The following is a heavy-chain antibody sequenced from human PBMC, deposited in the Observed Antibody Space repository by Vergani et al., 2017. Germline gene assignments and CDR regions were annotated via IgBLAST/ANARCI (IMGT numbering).Heavy chain of an antibody. D-gene: IGHD1-1*01. CDR1: GFNLSSQA. V-gene: IGHV3-23*01. Sequence: EVQLLQSEGAVVQPGGSLRLSCVASGFNLSSQAMSWVRQGHGQGLEWVSSIKKTGDSTHYVDSVKGRFTISRDNSKNTLYLQMNSLRVEDTAGYYCGGGRYNYNWCQGTLVTVSS. J-gene: IGHJ4*02. CDR2: IKKTGDST. CDR3: GGGRYNYN.